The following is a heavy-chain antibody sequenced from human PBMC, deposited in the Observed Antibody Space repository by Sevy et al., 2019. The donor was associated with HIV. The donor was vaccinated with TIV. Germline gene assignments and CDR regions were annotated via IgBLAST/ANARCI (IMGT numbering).Heavy chain of an antibody. J-gene: IGHJ5*02. Sequence: GGSLRLSCAATGFTFSSYAMHWVRQAPGKGLEWVAVISYDGSNKYYPDSVKGRFTISRDNSKNTLYLQMNSLRPEDTAVYYCARGSIRYYDILTGGFDPWGQGTLDTVSS. D-gene: IGHD3-9*01. CDR1: GFTFSSYA. CDR2: ISYDGSNK. CDR3: ARGSIRYYDILTGGFDP. V-gene: IGHV3-30-3*01.